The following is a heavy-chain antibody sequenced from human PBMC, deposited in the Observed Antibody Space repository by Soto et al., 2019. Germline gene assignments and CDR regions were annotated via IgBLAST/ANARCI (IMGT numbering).Heavy chain of an antibody. CDR3: ARDQEAYYDILTGQYEY. CDR1: GFTFSSYG. D-gene: IGHD3-9*01. CDR2: IWYDGSNK. V-gene: IGHV3-33*01. Sequence: QVQLVESGGGVVQTGRAVRLSCAASGFTFSSYGMQWVRQAPGKGLEWVAVIWYDGSNKYYADSVKGRFTISRDNSKNTLYLQMKSLRPEDTAVYYCARDQEAYYDILTGQYEYWGQGTLVTVS. J-gene: IGHJ4*02.